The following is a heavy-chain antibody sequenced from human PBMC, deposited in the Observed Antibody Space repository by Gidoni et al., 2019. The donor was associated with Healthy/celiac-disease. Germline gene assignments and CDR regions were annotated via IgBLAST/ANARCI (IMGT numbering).Heavy chain of an antibody. CDR1: GFPFSSYS. CDR2: ISSSSSYI. Sequence: EVQLVESGGGLVKPGGSLRLACAASGFPFSSYSMNWVRQAPGKGLEWVSSISSSSSYIYYADSVKGRFTISRDNAKNSLYLQMNSLRAEDTAVYYCARGQPDPKVPPPFDYWGQGTLVTVSS. J-gene: IGHJ4*02. D-gene: IGHD1-1*01. CDR3: ARGQPDPKVPPPFDY. V-gene: IGHV3-21*01.